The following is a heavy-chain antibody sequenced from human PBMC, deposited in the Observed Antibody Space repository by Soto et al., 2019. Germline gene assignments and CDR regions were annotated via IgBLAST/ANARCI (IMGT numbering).Heavy chain of an antibody. J-gene: IGHJ6*03. Sequence: GGSLRLSCAASGFTFSNFAMSWVRHAPGKGLEWVSEITGSTGTTYYADSVKGRFVISRDNSKNTLHLQMNSLRAEDTPVYYCAKDPSSSPYYMDVWGKGTTVTVSS. D-gene: IGHD6-13*01. CDR2: ITGSTGTT. V-gene: IGHV3-23*01. CDR1: GFTFSNFA. CDR3: AKDPSSSPYYMDV.